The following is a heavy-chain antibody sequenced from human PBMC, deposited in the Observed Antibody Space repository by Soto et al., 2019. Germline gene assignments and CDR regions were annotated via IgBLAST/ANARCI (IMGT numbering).Heavy chain of an antibody. D-gene: IGHD3-10*01. Sequence: GASVKVSCKASAYTFTGYYMHWVRQAPGQGLEWMGIINPSGGSTSYAQKFQGRVTMTRDTSTSTVYMELSSLGSEDTAVYYCAKDYVPYYYGSGSYYGPRHYYYYGMDVWGQGTTVTVSS. CDR1: AYTFTGYY. CDR2: INPSGGST. V-gene: IGHV1-46*01. CDR3: AKDYVPYYYGSGSYYGPRHYYYYGMDV. J-gene: IGHJ6*02.